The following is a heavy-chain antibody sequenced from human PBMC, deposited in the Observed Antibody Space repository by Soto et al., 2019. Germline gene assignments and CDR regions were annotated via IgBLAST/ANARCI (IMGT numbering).Heavy chain of an antibody. CDR3: ARDGRGESGMDV. D-gene: IGHD1-26*01. Sequence: SETLSLTGTVSGGSISSHYWSWVRQAPWKGLQWIGRIYYRGSTSYNPSLRSRSTTSVDTSNKHFSLKLNSVTTADTAVYYCARDGRGESGMDVWGQGTKVTVSS. J-gene: IGHJ6*02. CDR1: GGSISSHY. V-gene: IGHV4-59*11. CDR2: IYYRGST.